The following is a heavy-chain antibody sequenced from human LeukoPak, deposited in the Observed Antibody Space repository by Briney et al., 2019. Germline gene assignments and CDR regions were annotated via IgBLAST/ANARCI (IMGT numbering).Heavy chain of an antibody. Sequence: AGRSLRLSCAASGFTFSSYGMHWVRQAPGKGLEWVAVMSYDGSNKYYTDSVKGRFTISRDNSKNTLYLQMNSLRAEDTAVYYCAKSYDSSGYFDYWGQGTLVTVSS. CDR2: MSYDGSNK. V-gene: IGHV3-30*18. CDR3: AKSYDSSGYFDY. CDR1: GFTFSSYG. D-gene: IGHD3-22*01. J-gene: IGHJ4*02.